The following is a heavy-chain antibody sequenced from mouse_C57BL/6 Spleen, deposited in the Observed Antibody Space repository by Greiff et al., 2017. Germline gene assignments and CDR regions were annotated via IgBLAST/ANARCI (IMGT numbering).Heavy chain of an antibody. CDR2: IYPVSGET. CDR3: GRSSLYHDYLGGAMDY. Sequence: QVQLQQSGAELASPGASVTLSCKASGYTFTDHIMNWVKKRPGQGLEWIGRIYPVSGETTYTQKFMGKVTFSVDRSSSTVYMVLNSLTSEDPAVXYCGRSSLYHDYLGGAMDYWGQGTSVTVSS. V-gene: IGHV1-11*01. J-gene: IGHJ4*01. D-gene: IGHD2-4*01. CDR1: GYTFTDHI.